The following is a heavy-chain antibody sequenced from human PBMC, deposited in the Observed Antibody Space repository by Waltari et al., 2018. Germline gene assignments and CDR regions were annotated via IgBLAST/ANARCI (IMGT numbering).Heavy chain of an antibody. V-gene: IGHV4-34*01. CDR3: ARSYCSSTSCLSRYYMDV. Sequence: QVQLQQWGAGLLKPSETLSLTCAVYGGSFSGSYWSWIRQPPGKGLEWIGEINHSGSTNYNPSLKSRVTISVDTSKNQFSLKLSSVTAADTAVYYCARSYCSSTSCLSRYYMDVWGKGTTVTISS. CDR2: INHSGST. D-gene: IGHD2-2*01. J-gene: IGHJ6*03. CDR1: GGSFSGSY.